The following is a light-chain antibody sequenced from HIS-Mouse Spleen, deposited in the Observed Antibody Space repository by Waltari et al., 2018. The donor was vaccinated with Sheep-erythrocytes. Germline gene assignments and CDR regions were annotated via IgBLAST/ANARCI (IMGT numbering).Light chain of an antibody. CDR2: AAS. J-gene: IGKJ5*01. V-gene: IGKV1-12*01. CDR3: QQANSFPIT. Sequence: DIQMTQSPSSVSASVVDRVTITCRASQGISIWLAWYQQKPGKAPKLLIYAASSLQSGVPSRFSGSGSGTDFTLTISSLQPEDFATYYCQQANSFPITFGQGTRLEIK. CDR1: QGISIW.